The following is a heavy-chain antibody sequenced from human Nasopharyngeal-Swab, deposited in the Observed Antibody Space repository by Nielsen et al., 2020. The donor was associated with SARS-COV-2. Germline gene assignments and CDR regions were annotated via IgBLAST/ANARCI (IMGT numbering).Heavy chain of an antibody. Sequence: WIRQPPGKGLEWASYISSSSSTIYYADSVKGRFTISRDNAKNSLYLQMNSLRAEDTAVYYCARAVVWVGAAPSAVWGYFDYWGQGTLVTVSS. CDR2: ISSSSSTI. V-gene: IGHV3-48*01. J-gene: IGHJ4*02. CDR3: ARAVVWVGAAPSAVWGYFDY. D-gene: IGHD2-15*01.